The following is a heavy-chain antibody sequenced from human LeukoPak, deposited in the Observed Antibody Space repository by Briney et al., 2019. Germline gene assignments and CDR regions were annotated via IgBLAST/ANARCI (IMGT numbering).Heavy chain of an antibody. J-gene: IGHJ4*02. CDR3: ASGSDSWGLLPKFHFDL. D-gene: IGHD1-26*01. CDR2: IYDSGST. V-gene: IGHV4-59*07. CDR1: GRSFSRYC. Sequence: SDTLSLTCPVAGRSFSRYCWGWIRQHPGEGLEWDGYIYDSGSTDHNPSLKSRVTISIDTSKKQFSLKLSSVTAADTAVYYCASGSDSWGLLPKFHFDLWGQGSLLTVSS.